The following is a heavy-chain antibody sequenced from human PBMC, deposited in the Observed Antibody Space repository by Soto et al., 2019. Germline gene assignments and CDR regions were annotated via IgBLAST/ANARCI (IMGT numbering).Heavy chain of an antibody. Sequence: QVQLVQSGAEVKKPGASVKVSCKASGYTFTSYGISWVRQAPGQGLEWMGWISAYNGNTNYAQKLQGRVTMTTDTSTSTAYMELRSLRSDDTAVYYCARAPLPGDPAYSGYDLGVFDYWGQGTLVTVSS. CDR2: ISAYNGNT. J-gene: IGHJ4*02. CDR1: GYTFTSYG. CDR3: ARAPLPGDPAYSGYDLGVFDY. D-gene: IGHD5-12*01. V-gene: IGHV1-18*01.